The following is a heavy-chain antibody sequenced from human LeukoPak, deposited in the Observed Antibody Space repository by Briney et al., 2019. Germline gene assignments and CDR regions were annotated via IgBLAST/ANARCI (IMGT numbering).Heavy chain of an antibody. Sequence: GGSLRLSCAASGFTFSDYYMNWIRQAPGKGLEWISYISSSGNTINYADSVKGRFTISRDNAKNSLDLHMNSLRAEDTAVYYCARDHGQEQGDAFDIWGQGTMVTVSS. V-gene: IGHV3-11*01. CDR1: GFTFSDYY. CDR3: ARDHGQEQGDAFDI. J-gene: IGHJ3*02. CDR2: ISSSGNTI.